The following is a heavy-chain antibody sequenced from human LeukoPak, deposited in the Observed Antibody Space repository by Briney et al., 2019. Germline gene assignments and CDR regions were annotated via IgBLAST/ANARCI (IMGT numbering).Heavy chain of an antibody. D-gene: IGHD6-19*01. CDR1: GSYN. V-gene: IGHV1-46*01. CDR3: ASDLLGSGWGPYFDN. CDR2: INPSGGST. Sequence: GASVKVSCKASGSYNMHWVRQAPGPGLEWMGMINPSGGSTSYAQNFQGTVTMTRDTSTTTVYMELSSLRSEDTAVYFCASDLLGSGWGPYFDNWGQGTQVTVSS. J-gene: IGHJ4*02.